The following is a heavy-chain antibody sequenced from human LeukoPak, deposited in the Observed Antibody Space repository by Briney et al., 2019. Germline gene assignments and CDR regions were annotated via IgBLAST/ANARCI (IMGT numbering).Heavy chain of an antibody. Sequence: PGGSLRLSCAASGFTFSSYSMNWVRQAPGKGLEWVSYISSSSSTIYYRDSVQGRFTISRDNSKSTLCLQMNSLRAEDTAVYYCAKQLGYCSDGSCYFPYWGQGTLVTVSS. CDR3: AKQLGYCSDGSCYFPY. V-gene: IGHV3-48*01. CDR1: GFTFSSYS. J-gene: IGHJ4*02. D-gene: IGHD2-15*01. CDR2: ISSSSSTI.